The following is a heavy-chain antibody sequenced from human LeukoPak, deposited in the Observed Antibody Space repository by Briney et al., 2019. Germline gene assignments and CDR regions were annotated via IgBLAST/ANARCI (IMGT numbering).Heavy chain of an antibody. D-gene: IGHD3-10*01. CDR1: DGSISSGGYY. J-gene: IGHJ6*02. V-gene: IGHV4-31*03. CDR3: ARETITMVRGVIISYYYYGMDV. CDR2: IYYSGST. Sequence: PSQTLSPTCTVSDGSISSGGYYWSWIRQHPGKGLEWIGYIYYSGSTYYNPSLKSRVTISVDTSKNQFSLKLSSVTAADTAVYYCARETITMVRGVIISYYYYGMDVWGQGTTVTVSS.